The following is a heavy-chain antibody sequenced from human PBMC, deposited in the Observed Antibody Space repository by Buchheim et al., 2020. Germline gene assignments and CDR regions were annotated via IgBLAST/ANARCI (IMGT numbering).Heavy chain of an antibody. Sequence: QVQLVQSGVEVKEPEASVKVSCKASGYTFIDYYIHWVRQAPGQGLEWMGWINPKSGGTKYAQKFQDRVTMTRDASISTVYMELSGLTSDDTATYFCARGRNHDVSGFSGYWGQGTL. V-gene: IGHV1-2*02. J-gene: IGHJ4*02. CDR1: GYTFIDYY. D-gene: IGHD3-22*01. CDR3: ARGRNHDVSGFSGY. CDR2: INPKSGGT.